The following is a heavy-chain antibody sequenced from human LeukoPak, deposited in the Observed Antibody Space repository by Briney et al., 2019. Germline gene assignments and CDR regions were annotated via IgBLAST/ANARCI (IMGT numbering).Heavy chain of an antibody. J-gene: IGHJ4*02. Sequence: SETLSLTCTVSGGSISSYYWSWIRQPPGKGLEWIGYIYYSGSTNYNPSLKSRVTISADTSKKQFSLNLSSVTAADTAVYYCARRSRGGFDYWGQGTLVTVSS. V-gene: IGHV4-59*08. D-gene: IGHD3-10*01. CDR1: GGSISSYY. CDR2: IYYSGST. CDR3: ARRSRGGFDY.